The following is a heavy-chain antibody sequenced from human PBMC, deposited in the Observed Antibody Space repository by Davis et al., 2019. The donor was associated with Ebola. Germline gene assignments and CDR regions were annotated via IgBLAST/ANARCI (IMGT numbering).Heavy chain of an antibody. D-gene: IGHD1-14*01. J-gene: IGHJ6*02. V-gene: IGHV3-15*07. CDR1: GFTFSNAW. CDR2: IKSKTDGGTT. Sequence: GESLKISCAASGFTFSNAWMNWVRQAPGKGLEWVGRIKSKTDGGTTDYAAPVKGRFTISRDDSKNTLYLQMSSLKTEDTAVYYCTPRTTPEGMDVWGQGTTVTVSS. CDR3: TPRTTPEGMDV.